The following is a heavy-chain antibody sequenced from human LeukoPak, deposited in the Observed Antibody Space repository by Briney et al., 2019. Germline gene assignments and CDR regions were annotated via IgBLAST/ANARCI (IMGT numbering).Heavy chain of an antibody. CDR1: GFTFTSYS. CDR3: AKGGKWDVTPFDY. D-gene: IGHD1-26*01. Sequence: GGSLRLSCAASGFTFTSYSMNWVCQAPGKGLEWVSTISGGGGSTYYANPVKGRFTISRDNSKNTLYLQVNSLRAEDTAVYYCAKGGKWDVTPFDYWGQGTLVTVSS. V-gene: IGHV3-23*01. J-gene: IGHJ4*02. CDR2: ISGGGGST.